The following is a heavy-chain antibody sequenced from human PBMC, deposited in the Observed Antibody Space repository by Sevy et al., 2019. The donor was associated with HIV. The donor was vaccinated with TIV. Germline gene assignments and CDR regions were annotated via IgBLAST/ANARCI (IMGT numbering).Heavy chain of an antibody. J-gene: IGHJ4*02. D-gene: IGHD5-12*01. V-gene: IGHV4-34*01. CDR1: GGSFSGYY. CDR2: INPSGST. Sequence: SETLSLTCAVYGGSFSGYYWSWIRQPPGKGLEWIGEINPSGSTNYNPSLKSRVTISVDTSKNQFSLKLSSVTAADTAVYYCARRGRRDGYNYVFGFDYWGQGTLVTVSS. CDR3: ARRGRRDGYNYVFGFDY.